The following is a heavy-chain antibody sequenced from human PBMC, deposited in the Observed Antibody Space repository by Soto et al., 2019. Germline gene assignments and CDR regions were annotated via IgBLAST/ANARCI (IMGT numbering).Heavy chain of an antibody. J-gene: IGHJ4*02. CDR1: GFTVSSNY. CDR2: INHDDTRT. V-gene: IGHV3-74*01. CDR3: AKDLGGYSGYAFDY. Sequence: PGGSLRLSCAASGFTVSSNYMTWVRQAPGKGLEWVSSINHDDTRTSYAASVKGRFTISRDNAKNTLYLQMNSLRAEDTAVYYCAKDLGGYSGYAFDYWGQGTLVTVSS. D-gene: IGHD5-12*01.